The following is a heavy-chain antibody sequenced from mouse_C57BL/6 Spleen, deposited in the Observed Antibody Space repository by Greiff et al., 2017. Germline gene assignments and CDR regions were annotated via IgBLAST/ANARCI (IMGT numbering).Heavy chain of an antibody. V-gene: IGHV1-52*01. J-gene: IGHJ4*01. CDR3: ARAQARGYYYAMDY. Sequence: QVQLQQPGAELVRPGSSVKLSCKASGYTFTSYWLHWVRQRPIQCLEWVGYIVPSDSETHSNQKSKDKGRLSVYKSSSTAYMQLSSLTSEDSAVYYCARAQARGYYYAMDYWGQGTSVTVAS. D-gene: IGHD3-2*02. CDR1: GYTFTSYW. CDR2: IVPSDSET.